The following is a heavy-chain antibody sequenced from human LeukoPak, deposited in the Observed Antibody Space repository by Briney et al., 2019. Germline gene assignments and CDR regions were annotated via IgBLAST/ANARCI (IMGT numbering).Heavy chain of an antibody. Sequence: PGGSLRLSCAASEFIFKNYPLHWVRQTPDKRLECVAILSRSGQTKYYADSVRGRFTVSRDNSYNTVSLQMNSLRDEDTGVYFCAKGLRTGVGPYMGYHYYMDVWGKGATVTVSS. J-gene: IGHJ6*03. CDR1: EFIFKNYP. V-gene: IGHV3-30*04. CDR3: AKGLRTGVGPYMGYHYYMDV. CDR2: LSRSGQTK. D-gene: IGHD3-16*01.